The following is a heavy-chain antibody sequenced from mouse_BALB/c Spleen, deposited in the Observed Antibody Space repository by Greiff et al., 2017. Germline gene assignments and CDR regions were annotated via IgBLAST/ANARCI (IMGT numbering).Heavy chain of an antibody. J-gene: IGHJ2*01. D-gene: IGHD1-1*01. Sequence: EVQLQQSGPGLVKPSQSLSLTCTVTGYSITSDYAWNWIRQFPGNKLEWMGYISYSGSTSYNPSLKSRISITRDTSKNQFFLQLNSVTTEDTATYYCARIIYYGSSLYFDYWGQGTTLTVSS. V-gene: IGHV3-2*02. CDR1: GYSITSDYA. CDR3: ARIIYYGSSLYFDY. CDR2: ISYSGST.